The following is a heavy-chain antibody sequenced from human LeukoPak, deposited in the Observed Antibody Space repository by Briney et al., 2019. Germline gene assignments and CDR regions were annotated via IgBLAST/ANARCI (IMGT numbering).Heavy chain of an antibody. D-gene: IGHD6-19*01. CDR1: GYTFTDYY. V-gene: IGHV1-2*02. CDR3: ARDLAQWLVSSGFNI. CDR2: INPNSSGT. Sequence: ASVKVSCKTSGYTFTDYYMHWVRQAPGQGLECMGWINPNSSGTNYAKKFQNRVTMTRDTSTSTAYMELSRLTSDDTAVYYCARDLAQWLVSSGFNIWGQGTMVTVSS. J-gene: IGHJ3*02.